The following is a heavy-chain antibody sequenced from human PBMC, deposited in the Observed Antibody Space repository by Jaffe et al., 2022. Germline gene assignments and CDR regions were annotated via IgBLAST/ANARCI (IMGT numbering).Heavy chain of an antibody. Sequence: QVQLVESGGGVVQPGRSLRLSCAASGFTFSSYGMHWVRQAPGKGLEWVAVISYDGSNKYYADSVKGRFTISRDNSKNTLYLQMNSLRAEDTAVYYCAKDPHRYCSSTSCSKYFDYWGQGTLVTVSS. D-gene: IGHD2-2*01. J-gene: IGHJ4*02. CDR3: AKDPHRYCSSTSCSKYFDY. CDR1: GFTFSSYG. CDR2: ISYDGSNK. V-gene: IGHV3-30*18.